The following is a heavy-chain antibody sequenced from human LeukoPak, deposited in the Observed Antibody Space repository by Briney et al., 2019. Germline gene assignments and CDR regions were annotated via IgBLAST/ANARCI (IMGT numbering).Heavy chain of an antibody. CDR3: ARKEYYFDY. V-gene: IGHV4-59*01. Sequence: TSETLSLTCTVSGGSISSYYWSWIRQPPGKGLEWIGHIYYSGSTNYNPSLKSRVTISVDTSKNQFSLKLSSVTAADTAVYYCARKEYYFDYWGQGTLVTVSS. CDR1: GGSISSYY. CDR2: IYYSGST. J-gene: IGHJ4*02.